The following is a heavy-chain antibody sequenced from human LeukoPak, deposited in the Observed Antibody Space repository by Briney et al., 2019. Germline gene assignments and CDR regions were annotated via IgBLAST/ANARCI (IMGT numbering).Heavy chain of an antibody. V-gene: IGHV3-15*01. CDR2: IKSKTDGGTT. CDR1: GFTFSNAW. D-gene: IGHD1-26*01. Sequence: GGSLRLSCAASGFTFSNAWMSWVRQAPGKGLEWVGRIKSKTDGGTTDYAAPVKGRFTISRDDSKNTLYLQMNSLKTEDTAVYYCTTDLEGQWELLDAMPLDYWGQGTLVTVSS. J-gene: IGHJ4*02. CDR3: TTDLEGQWELLDAMPLDY.